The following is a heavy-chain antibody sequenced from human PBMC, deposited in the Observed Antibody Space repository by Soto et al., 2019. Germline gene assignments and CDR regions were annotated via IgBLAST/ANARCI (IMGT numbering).Heavy chain of an antibody. CDR3: ARGVVDTAMVYYFDY. D-gene: IGHD5-18*01. J-gene: IGHJ4*02. CDR2: INPNSGGT. V-gene: IGHV1-2*02. Sequence: ASVKVSCKASGYTFTVYYMHCVLQSPVQGLEWMGWINPNSGGTNYAQKFQGRVTMTRDTSISTAYMELSRLRSDDTAVYYCARGVVDTAMVYYFDYWGQGTLVTVSS. CDR1: GYTFTVYY.